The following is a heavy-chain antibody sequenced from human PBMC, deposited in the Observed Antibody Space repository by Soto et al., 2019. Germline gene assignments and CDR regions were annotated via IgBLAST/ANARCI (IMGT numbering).Heavy chain of an antibody. V-gene: IGHV1-18*01. CDR3: AGVVMSGWYYDFWSGYPDLYYFDY. Sequence: QVQLVQSGAEVKKPGASVKVSCKASGYTFTSYGISWVRQAPGQGREWMGWISAYNGNTNYAQKLQGRVTMTTDTSTRTAYMELRSLGSDDTAVYSCAGVVMSGWYYDFWSGYPDLYYFDYWGQGTLVTVSS. CDR2: ISAYNGNT. D-gene: IGHD3-3*01. CDR1: GYTFTSYG. J-gene: IGHJ4*02.